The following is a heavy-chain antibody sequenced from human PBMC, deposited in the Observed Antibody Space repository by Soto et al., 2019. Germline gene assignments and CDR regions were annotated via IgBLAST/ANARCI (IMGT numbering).Heavy chain of an antibody. CDR2: MNPNTGNS. D-gene: IGHD1-1*01. CDR3: ARRAETNGWNGFGADKYYFDF. J-gene: IGHJ4*02. Sequence: ASVKVSCKASGYTFTSYDIYWVRQATGQGLEWMGWMNPNTGNSGYAQKFQGRVTMTSDTSISTAHMELSSLRSEDTAVYYCARRAETNGWNGFGADKYYFDFWGQGTMVTVSS. CDR1: GYTFTSYD. V-gene: IGHV1-8*01.